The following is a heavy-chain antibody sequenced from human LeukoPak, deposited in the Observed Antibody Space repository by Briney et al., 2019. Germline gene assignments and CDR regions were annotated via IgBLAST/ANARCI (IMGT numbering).Heavy chain of an antibody. CDR1: GCSISRGGYY. CDR3: ASSAAGDAFDI. V-gene: IGHV4-31*03. Sequence: PSQTLSLTCTVSGCSISRGGYYWSWIRQHPGKGLEWIGNIYYSGSSYYNPSLKSRVTISVDTSKNQFSLKLSSVSVADTAVYYCASSAAGDAFDIWGQGTMVTVSS. J-gene: IGHJ3*02. D-gene: IGHD6-13*01. CDR2: IYYSGSS.